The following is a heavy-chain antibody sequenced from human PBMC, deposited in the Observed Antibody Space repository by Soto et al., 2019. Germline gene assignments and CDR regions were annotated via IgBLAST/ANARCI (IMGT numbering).Heavy chain of an antibody. V-gene: IGHV3-23*01. CDR1: GFICSSYD. Sequence: GGSLRLSCAASGFICSSYDMSWVRQAPGKGLEWVSTILVDGRTFYVDSVKGRFTISRDSSKNTVYLQMNSLTTGDTPLYYCAKATATGGGAFDICGQGTRVTVSS. CDR2: ILVDGRT. D-gene: IGHD2-8*02. J-gene: IGHJ3*02. CDR3: AKATATGGGAFDI.